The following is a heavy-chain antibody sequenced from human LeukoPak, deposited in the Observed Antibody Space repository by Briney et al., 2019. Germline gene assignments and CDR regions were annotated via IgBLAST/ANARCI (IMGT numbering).Heavy chain of an antibody. CDR3: ASLPRGSSGWNYFDY. V-gene: IGHV5-51*01. J-gene: IGHJ4*02. CDR2: IYPDDSDT. Sequence: GASLKISCKASGNIFTNYWIGWVRQLPGKGLEWMGIIYPDDSDTRYSPSFQGQVTISVDKSISTAYLQWSSLKASDTAMYYCASLPRGSSGWNYFDYWGQGTLVTVSS. D-gene: IGHD6-19*01. CDR1: GNIFTNYW.